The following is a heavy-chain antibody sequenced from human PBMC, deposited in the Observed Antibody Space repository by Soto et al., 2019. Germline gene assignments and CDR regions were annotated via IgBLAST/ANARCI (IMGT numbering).Heavy chain of an antibody. J-gene: IGHJ4*02. CDR2: IIPIFGTA. CDR1: GGTFSSYA. CDR3: ARDVDCSGGSCYNY. V-gene: IGHV1-69*13. D-gene: IGHD2-15*01. Sequence: GASVKVSCKASGGTFSSYAISWVRQAPGQGLEWMGGIIPIFGTANYAQKFQGRVTITADESTSTAYMELSSLRSEDTAVYYCARDVDCSGGSCYNYWGQGTLVTVSS.